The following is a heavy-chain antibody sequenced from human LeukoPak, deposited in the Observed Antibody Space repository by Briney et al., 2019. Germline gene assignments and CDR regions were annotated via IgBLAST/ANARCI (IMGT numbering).Heavy chain of an antibody. CDR2: INPSGGST. Sequence: ASVKVSCKASGYTFTSYYMHWVRQAPGQGLEWMGIINPSGGSTSYAQKFQGRVTMTRNTSISTAYMELSSLRSEDTAVYYCARGWHDAFDIWGQGTMVTVSS. CDR1: GYTFTSYY. D-gene: IGHD6-13*01. CDR3: ARGWHDAFDI. V-gene: IGHV1-46*01. J-gene: IGHJ3*02.